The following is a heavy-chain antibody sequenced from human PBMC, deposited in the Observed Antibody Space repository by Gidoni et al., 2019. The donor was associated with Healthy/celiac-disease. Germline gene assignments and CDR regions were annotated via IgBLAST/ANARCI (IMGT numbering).Heavy chain of an antibody. Sequence: QVQLVQSGAEVKKPGASVKVSCKASGYTFTSYDINWVRQATGQGLEWMGWMNPNSGNTGYAQKFQGRVTMTRNTSISTAYMELSSLRSEDTAVYYCARRLPNSSGWHRYSWFDPWGQGTLVTVSS. V-gene: IGHV1-8*01. CDR1: GYTFTSYD. J-gene: IGHJ5*02. CDR3: ARRLPNSSGWHRYSWFDP. CDR2: MNPNSGNT. D-gene: IGHD6-19*01.